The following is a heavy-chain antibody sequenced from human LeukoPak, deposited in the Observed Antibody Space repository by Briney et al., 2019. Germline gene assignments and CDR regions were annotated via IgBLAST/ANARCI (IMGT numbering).Heavy chain of an antibody. D-gene: IGHD3-22*01. V-gene: IGHV3-48*01. J-gene: IGHJ4*02. CDR3: ASGREYYYDSSGYRDDY. CDR1: GFTFSGYS. CDR2: ISSSSSTI. Sequence: PGGSLRLSCAASGFTFSGYSMNWVRQAPGKGLEWVSYISSSSSTIYYADSVKGRFTISRDSAKNSLYLQMNSLRAEDTAVYYCASGREYYYDSSGYRDDYWGQGTLVTVSS.